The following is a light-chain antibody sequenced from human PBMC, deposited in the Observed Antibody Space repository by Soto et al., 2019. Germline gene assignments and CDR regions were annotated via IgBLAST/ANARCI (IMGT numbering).Light chain of an antibody. CDR1: ESISNY. Sequence: DIQLTQSPSPLSATLGDRVTITCRANESISNYLHWYQQKPRKAPRLLIYAATTLQSGVPSRFSGSGSGTEFTLTISGLQPEDFVTYYCQHSYSVVQYTFGPGTKLDIK. J-gene: IGKJ2*01. V-gene: IGKV1-39*01. CDR2: AAT. CDR3: QHSYSVVQYT.